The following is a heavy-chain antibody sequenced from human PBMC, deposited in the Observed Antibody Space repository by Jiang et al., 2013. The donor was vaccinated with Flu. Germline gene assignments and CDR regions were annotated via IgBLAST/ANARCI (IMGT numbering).Heavy chain of an antibody. D-gene: IGHD2-8*02. J-gene: IGHJ4*02. V-gene: IGHV3-33*01. CDR1: GFTFSSYG. CDR2: IWYDGSNK. Sequence: VQLVESGGGVVQPGRSLRLSCAASGFTFSSYGMHWVRQAPGKGLEWVAVIWYDGSNKYYADSVKGRFTISRDNSKNTLYLQMNSLRAEDTAVYYCARDLLRGSTGFDYWGQGTLVTVSS. CDR3: ARDLLRGSTGFDY.